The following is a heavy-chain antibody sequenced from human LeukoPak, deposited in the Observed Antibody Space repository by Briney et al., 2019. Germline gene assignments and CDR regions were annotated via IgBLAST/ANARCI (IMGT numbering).Heavy chain of an antibody. Sequence: ASVKVSCKASGYTFTGYYMHWVRQAPGQGLEWMGWINPNSGGTNYAQKFQGRVSMTRDTSISTAYMELSRLVFDDTAVYYCARGRIRDYGSGYFDYWGQGTLVTVSS. J-gene: IGHJ4*02. V-gene: IGHV1-2*02. CDR3: ARGRIRDYGSGYFDY. D-gene: IGHD4-17*01. CDR1: GYTFTGYY. CDR2: INPNSGGT.